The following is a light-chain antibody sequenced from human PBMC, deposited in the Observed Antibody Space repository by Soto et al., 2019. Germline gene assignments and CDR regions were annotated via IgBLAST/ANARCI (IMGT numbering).Light chain of an antibody. Sequence: QSALTQPASVSGSPGQSITLSCAGTTNDIGSYNYVSWFQQHPGEAPKLIIFEVTHRPSGISTRFSGSKSGNTASLTISDLQADDEALYYCSSYKFSTTLRVFGGGTKLTVL. V-gene: IGLV2-14*01. CDR1: TNDIGSYNY. CDR2: EVT. CDR3: SSYKFSTTLRV. J-gene: IGLJ3*02.